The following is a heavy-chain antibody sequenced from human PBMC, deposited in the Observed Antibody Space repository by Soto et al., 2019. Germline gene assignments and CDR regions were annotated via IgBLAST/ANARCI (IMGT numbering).Heavy chain of an antibody. CDR1: GFTVSSNY. J-gene: IGHJ4*02. CDR2: IYSGGST. Sequence: GESLKISCAASGFTVSSNYMSWVRQAPGKGLEWVSVIYSGGSTYYADSVKGRFTISRDNSKNTLYLQMNSLRAEDTAVYYCARDTRTSYSSGWYVDYWGQGTLVTVSS. CDR3: ARDTRTSYSSGWYVDY. V-gene: IGHV3-66*01. D-gene: IGHD6-19*01.